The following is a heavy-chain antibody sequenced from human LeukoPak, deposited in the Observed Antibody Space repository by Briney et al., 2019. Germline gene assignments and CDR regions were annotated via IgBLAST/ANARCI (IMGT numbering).Heavy chain of an antibody. D-gene: IGHD1-26*01. V-gene: IGHV3-11*01. Sequence: GGSLRLSGAASGFTFSDYYMSWIRQAPGKGLEWVSYISSSGSTIYYADSVKGRFTISRDNAKNSLYLQMNSPRAEDTAVYYCAREGRVGAIAWAFDIWGQGTMVTVSS. CDR1: GFTFSDYY. J-gene: IGHJ3*02. CDR2: ISSSGSTI. CDR3: AREGRVGAIAWAFDI.